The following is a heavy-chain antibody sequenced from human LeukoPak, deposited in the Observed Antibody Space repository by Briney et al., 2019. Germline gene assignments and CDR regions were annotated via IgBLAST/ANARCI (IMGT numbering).Heavy chain of an antibody. D-gene: IGHD6-19*01. CDR1: GFTFSSHG. V-gene: IGHV3-30*18. J-gene: IGHJ4*02. Sequence: GGSLRLSCAASGFTFSSHGMHWVRQAPGKGLEWVAVISYDGSNKYYADSVKGRFTISRDNSKNTLYLQMNSLRAEDTAVYYCAKDRIAVAGVFDYWGQGTLVTVSS. CDR3: AKDRIAVAGVFDY. CDR2: ISYDGSNK.